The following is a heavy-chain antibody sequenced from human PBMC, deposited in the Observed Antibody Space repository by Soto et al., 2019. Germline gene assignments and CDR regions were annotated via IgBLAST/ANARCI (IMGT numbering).Heavy chain of an antibody. CDR1: GFTFSSYA. V-gene: IGHV3-30-3*01. Sequence: QVQLVESGGGVVQPGRSLRLSCAASGFTFSSYAMYWVRQAPGKGLEWVAVISYDGSNKYYADSVKGRFTISRDNSKNTLYLQMNSLRAEDTAVYYCARPLLLYSSGSFLDYWGQGTLVTVSS. CDR2: ISYDGSNK. D-gene: IGHD6-19*01. CDR3: ARPLLLYSSGSFLDY. J-gene: IGHJ4*02.